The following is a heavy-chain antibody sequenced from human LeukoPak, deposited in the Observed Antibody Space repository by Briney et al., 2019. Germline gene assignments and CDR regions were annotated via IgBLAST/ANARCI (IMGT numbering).Heavy chain of an antibody. J-gene: IGHJ6*03. V-gene: IGHV1-69*05. CDR1: GGTFSSYA. CDR3: ARDLYYYDSSGYLSPYYYMDV. CDR2: IIPIFGTA. Sequence: SVKVSCKASGGTFSSYAISWVRQAPGQGLEWMGRIIPIFGTANYAQKFQGRVTITTDESTSTAYMELSSLRSEDTAVYYCARDLYYYDSSGYLSPYYYMDVWGKGTTVTVSS. D-gene: IGHD3-22*01.